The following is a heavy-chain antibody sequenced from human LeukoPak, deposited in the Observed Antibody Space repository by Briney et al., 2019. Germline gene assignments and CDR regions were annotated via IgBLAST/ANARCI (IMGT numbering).Heavy chain of an antibody. CDR1: GGSISSSSYY. D-gene: IGHD3-22*01. CDR3: ARVTGYMIEDYFDY. Sequence: SETLSLTCTVSGGSISSSSYYWGWIRQPPGKGLEWIGSIYYSGSTYYNPSLKSRVTISVDTSKNQFSLKLKSVTAADTAVYYCARVTGYMIEDYFDYWGQGTLVTVSS. V-gene: IGHV4-39*07. CDR2: IYYSGST. J-gene: IGHJ4*02.